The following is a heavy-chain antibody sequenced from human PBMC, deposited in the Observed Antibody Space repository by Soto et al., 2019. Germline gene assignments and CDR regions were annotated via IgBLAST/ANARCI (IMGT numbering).Heavy chain of an antibody. V-gene: IGHV1-69*13. J-gene: IGHJ4*02. CDR3: ARSGYYDSSGYRDY. Sequence: ASVKVSCKASGGTFSSYAISWVRQAPGQGLEWMGGIIPIFGTANYAQKFQGRVTITADESTSTAYMELSSLRSEDTAAYYCARSGYYDSSGYRDYWGQGTLVTVSS. D-gene: IGHD3-22*01. CDR2: IIPIFGTA. CDR1: GGTFSSYA.